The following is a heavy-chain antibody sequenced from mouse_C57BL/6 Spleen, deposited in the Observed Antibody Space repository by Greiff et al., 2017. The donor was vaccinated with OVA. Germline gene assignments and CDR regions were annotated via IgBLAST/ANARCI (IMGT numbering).Heavy chain of an antibody. J-gene: IGHJ3*01. CDR1: GFTFSSYT. Sequence: DVKLVESGGGLVKPGGSLKLSCAASGFTFSSYTMSWVRQTPEKRLEWVATISGGGGNTYYPDSVKGRFTISRDNAKNTLYLQMSSLRSEDTALYYCARGYYGSSPFAYWGQGTLVTVSA. V-gene: IGHV5-9*01. CDR2: ISGGGGNT. D-gene: IGHD1-1*01. CDR3: ARGYYGSSPFAY.